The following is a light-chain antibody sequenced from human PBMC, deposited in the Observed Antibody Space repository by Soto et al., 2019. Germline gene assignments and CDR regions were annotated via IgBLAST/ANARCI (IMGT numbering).Light chain of an antibody. CDR1: SSDIGTYNR. Sequence: QSALTQPPSVSGSPGQSVTISCIGTSSDIGTYNRVSWYQQPPGTTPKLLIFEVKVRPSGVPDRFSGSKSGNTASLTISGLQAEDEADYYCTSYTTTDTVIFGRGTKLTV. J-gene: IGLJ2*01. V-gene: IGLV2-18*02. CDR3: TSYTTTDTVI. CDR2: EVK.